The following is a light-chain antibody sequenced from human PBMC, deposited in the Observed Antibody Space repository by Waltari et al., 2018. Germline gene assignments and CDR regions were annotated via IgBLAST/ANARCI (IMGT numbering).Light chain of an antibody. CDR3: QSYDSRLSARV. CDR1: SPNIVAGYA. Sequence: QSILAPPPSVSGAPGLTVPIYCTVHSPNIVAGYALHWYQHLPGTAPKLLILANSKRPSGVPDRFSGTKSAASASLAIIGLQTEDEGDYYCQSYDSRLSARVFGGGTRLTVL. CDR2: ANS. V-gene: IGLV1-40*01. J-gene: IGLJ3*02.